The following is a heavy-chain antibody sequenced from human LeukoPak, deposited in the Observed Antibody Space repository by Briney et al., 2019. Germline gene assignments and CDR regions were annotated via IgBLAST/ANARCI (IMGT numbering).Heavy chain of an antibody. CDR3: ARDPGSGRYYDFWSGTQPFDY. CDR2: ISSSSSTI. D-gene: IGHD3-3*01. CDR1: GFTFSSYG. J-gene: IGHJ4*02. V-gene: IGHV3-48*04. Sequence: QSGGSLRLSCAASGFTFSSYGMHWVRQAPGKGLEWVSYISSSSSTIYYADSVKGRFTISRDNAKNSLYLQMNSLRAEDTAVYYCARDPGSGRYYDFWSGTQPFDYWGQGTLVTVSS.